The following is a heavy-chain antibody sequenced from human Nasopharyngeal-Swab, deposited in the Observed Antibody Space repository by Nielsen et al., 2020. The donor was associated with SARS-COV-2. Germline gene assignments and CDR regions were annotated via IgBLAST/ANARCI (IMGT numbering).Heavy chain of an antibody. Sequence: GESLKISCAASGFTFSSYGMHWVRQATGKGLEWVAVISYDGSNKYYADSVKGRFTISRDNSKNTLYLQMNSLRAEDTAVYYCAKDLGYSYGSVGMDVWGQGTTVAVSS. CDR1: GFTFSSYG. V-gene: IGHV3-30*18. J-gene: IGHJ6*02. CDR3: AKDLGYSYGSVGMDV. CDR2: ISYDGSNK. D-gene: IGHD5-18*01.